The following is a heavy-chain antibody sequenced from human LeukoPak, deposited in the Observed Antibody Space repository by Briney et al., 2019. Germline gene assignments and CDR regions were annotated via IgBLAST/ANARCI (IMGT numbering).Heavy chain of an antibody. Sequence: SETLSLTCTVSGGSLFGYYWSWIRQSPGKGLEWIGYIYYSGSTNYNPSLKSRVTISVDTSKNQFSLKLNSVTAADTAVYYCARHYGPWGQGTLVTVSS. V-gene: IGHV4-59*08. J-gene: IGHJ5*02. CDR2: IYYSGST. CDR1: GGSLFGYY. CDR3: ARHYGP. D-gene: IGHD3-10*01.